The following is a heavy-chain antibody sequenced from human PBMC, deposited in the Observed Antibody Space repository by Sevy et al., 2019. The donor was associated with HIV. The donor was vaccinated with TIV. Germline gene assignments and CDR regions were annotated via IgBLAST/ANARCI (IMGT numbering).Heavy chain of an antibody. D-gene: IGHD6-13*01. CDR3: ARDPGSSWSSFDY. Sequence: GGALRLSCAASGFIFGSYAMNWVRQAPGKGLEWVAVISYDGSHKYYADSVKGRFTISRDSSKSTLYLQMHSLRTDDTAVYYCARDPGSSWSSFDYWGQGTLVTFSS. J-gene: IGHJ4*02. CDR1: GFIFGSYA. V-gene: IGHV3-30-3*01. CDR2: ISYDGSHK.